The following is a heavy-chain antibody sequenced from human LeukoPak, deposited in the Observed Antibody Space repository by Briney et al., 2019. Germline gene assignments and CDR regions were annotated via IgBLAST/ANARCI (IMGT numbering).Heavy chain of an antibody. CDR3: ARRGGRGRAFAY. CDR2: IYYTGST. V-gene: IGHV4-39*01. CDR1: GASISGGTYY. J-gene: IGHJ4*02. Sequence: PSETLSLTCSVSGASISGGTYYWGGIRQPPGKGREWIGSIYYTGSTYDTPSLKSRVTRSVDTSKTQFSLTLRSVTAADTAVYYCARRGGRGRAFAYWGQGTLVTVSS. D-gene: IGHD1-26*01.